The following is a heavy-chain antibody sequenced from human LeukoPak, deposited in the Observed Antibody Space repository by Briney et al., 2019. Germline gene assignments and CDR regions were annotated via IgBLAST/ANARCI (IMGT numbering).Heavy chain of an antibody. Sequence: GASVKVSCKASGYTFTGYYLHWVRQAPGQGLEWMGWINPKSGGTKYAQKFQGRVTITADKSTSTAYMELSSLRSEDTAVYYCARDSYSGYDYWVYWGQGTLVTVSS. V-gene: IGHV1-2*02. D-gene: IGHD5-12*01. CDR2: INPKSGGT. CDR3: ARDSYSGYDYWVY. CDR1: GYTFTGYY. J-gene: IGHJ4*02.